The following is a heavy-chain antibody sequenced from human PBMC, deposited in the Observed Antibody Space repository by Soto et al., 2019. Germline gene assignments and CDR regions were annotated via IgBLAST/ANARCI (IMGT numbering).Heavy chain of an antibody. CDR2: IFYSGST. D-gene: IGHD5-18*01. J-gene: IGHJ5*02. CDR1: VDSTSNYY. V-gene: IGHV4-59*01. CDR3: AKDSGYNYGYFRWFDP. Sequence: SETHLTRTISVDSTSNYYCSCILQPPGRGLEWIGHIFYSGSTNYNPALKSRVTISVDTSKSQFSLKLSSVTAADTAVYYCAKDSGYNYGYFRWFDPWGKGTLVTGSS.